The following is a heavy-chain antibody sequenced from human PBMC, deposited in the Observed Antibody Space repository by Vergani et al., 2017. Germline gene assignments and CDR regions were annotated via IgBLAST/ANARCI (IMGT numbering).Heavy chain of an antibody. D-gene: IGHD3-22*01. V-gene: IGHV1-24*01. J-gene: IGHJ4*02. CDR2: FDPEHGEV. Sequence: QVQLVQSGSEVRKPGASVKVSCQASGYSLTDLTIHWLRQAPGKGLEWMVGFDPEHGEVTFAHHIQGRVTMTEDRSTDTAYMELSSLRPEDTALYYCAIVTEYYDSSGYYLDYWGQGTLVTVSS. CDR1: GYSLTDLT. CDR3: AIVTEYYDSSGYYLDY.